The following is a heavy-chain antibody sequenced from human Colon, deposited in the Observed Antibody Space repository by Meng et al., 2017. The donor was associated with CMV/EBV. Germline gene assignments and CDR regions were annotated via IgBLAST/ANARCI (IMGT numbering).Heavy chain of an antibody. Sequence: GESLKISCAASGFTFCSYSMNWVRQAPGKGLEWVSSISSSNSYIYYADSVKGRFTISRDNSKNTLSLQVDNVRGEDAAVYYCARGSTSWTYYFDYWGQGTQVTVSS. J-gene: IGHJ4*02. CDR3: ARGSTSWTYYFDY. CDR2: ISSSNSYI. V-gene: IGHV3-21*01. D-gene: IGHD6-13*01. CDR1: GFTFCSYS.